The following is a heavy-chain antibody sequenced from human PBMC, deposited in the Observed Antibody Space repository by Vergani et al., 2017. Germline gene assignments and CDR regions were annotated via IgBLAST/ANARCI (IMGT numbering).Heavy chain of an antibody. CDR3: ASAEAGLDAFDI. V-gene: IGHV1-69*09. D-gene: IGHD6-19*01. Sequence: QVQLVESGPERKSPGASVMVSCKASGYDFSSYGINWVRQAPGQGLEWMGRIIPIVDIANYAQKFQGRVTITADKSTSTAYMELSSLRSEDTAVYYCASAEAGLDAFDIWGQGTMVTVSS. J-gene: IGHJ3*02. CDR2: IIPIVDIA. CDR1: GYDFSSYG.